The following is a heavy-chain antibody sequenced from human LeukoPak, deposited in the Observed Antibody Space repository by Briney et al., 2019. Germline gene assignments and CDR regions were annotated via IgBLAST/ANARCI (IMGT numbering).Heavy chain of an antibody. J-gene: IGHJ4*02. Sequence: PGGSLRLSCAASGFSFDDYGMSWVRQAPGKGLEWVSGISWNGGSTGYADSVKGRFIISRDNAKNSLYLQMNSLRAEDTALYHCARAGYYGSGSYIRYFDYWGQGTLVTVSS. D-gene: IGHD3-10*01. CDR2: ISWNGGST. CDR3: ARAGYYGSGSYIRYFDY. CDR1: GFSFDDYG. V-gene: IGHV3-20*01.